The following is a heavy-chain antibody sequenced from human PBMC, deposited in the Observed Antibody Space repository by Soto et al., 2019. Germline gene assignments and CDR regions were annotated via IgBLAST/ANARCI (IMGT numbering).Heavy chain of an antibody. D-gene: IGHD2-15*01. V-gene: IGHV3-23*01. J-gene: IGHJ4*02. CDR3: AKEAVVVVVAAIYYFDS. CDR2: ISGSGGST. CDR1: GFTFSSYA. Sequence: EVQLLESGGGLVQPGGSLRLSCAASGFTFSSYAMSWVRQAPGKGLEWVSAISGSGGSTYYADSVKGRFTISRDNSKNTLYLQMNSLGAEDTAVYYCAKEAVVVVVAAIYYFDSWGQGTLVTVSS.